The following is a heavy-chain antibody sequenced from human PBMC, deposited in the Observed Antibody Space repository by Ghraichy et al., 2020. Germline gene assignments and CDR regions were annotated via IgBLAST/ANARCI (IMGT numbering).Heavy chain of an antibody. Sequence: SETLSLTCTVSGVSISRYYWSWIRQPPGKGLEWIGYISNTGYTNYNPSLQRRVTISMDTSKNHFSLKLSSVTAADTALYYCASTPNCRLGNWHPSAFDYWGQGTLVTVSS. V-gene: IGHV4-4*08. CDR2: ISNTGYT. J-gene: IGHJ4*02. CDR3: ASTPNCRLGNWHPSAFDY. CDR1: GVSISRYY. D-gene: IGHD2-15*01.